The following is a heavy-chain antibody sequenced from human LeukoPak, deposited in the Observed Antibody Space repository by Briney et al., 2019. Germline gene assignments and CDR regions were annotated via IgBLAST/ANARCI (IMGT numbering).Heavy chain of an antibody. V-gene: IGHV1-2*02. J-gene: IGHJ4*02. CDR3: ARDLIRAVFDY. CDR1: GYTFNGYY. CDR2: INPNSGGT. Sequence: VASVKVSCKASGYTFNGYYMHWVRQAPGQGLEWMGWINPNSGGTNYAQKFQGRVTMTRDTSISTAYMELSRLRSDDTAVYYCARDLIRAVFDYWGQGTLVIVSS. D-gene: IGHD2-8*01.